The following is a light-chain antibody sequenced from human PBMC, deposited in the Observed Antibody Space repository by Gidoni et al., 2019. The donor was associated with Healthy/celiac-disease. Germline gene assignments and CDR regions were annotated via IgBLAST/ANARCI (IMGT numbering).Light chain of an antibody. CDR2: AAS. CDR3: QQSYSTLLT. Sequence: DIQMTQYPSSLSASVGDRVTITCRASQSISSYLNWYQQKPGKAPKLLIYAASSLQSGVPSRFSGSGSGTAFTLTIISLQPEDFATYYCQQSYSTLLTFGGGTKVEIK. V-gene: IGKV1-39*01. CDR1: QSISSY. J-gene: IGKJ4*01.